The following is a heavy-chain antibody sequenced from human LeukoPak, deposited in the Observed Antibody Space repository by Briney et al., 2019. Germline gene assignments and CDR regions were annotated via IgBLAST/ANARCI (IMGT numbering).Heavy chain of an antibody. CDR3: ARDRTGMRSGVAVAGTGLGYYFDY. V-gene: IGHV1-69*05. CDR2: IIPIFGTA. Sequence: ASVKVSCKASGGTFSSYAISWVRQAPGQGLEWMGGIIPIFGTANYAQKFQGRVTITTDESTSTAYMELSSLRSEDTAVYYCARDRTGMRSGVAVAGTGLGYYFDYWGPGTLVTVSS. J-gene: IGHJ4*02. CDR1: GGTFSSYA. D-gene: IGHD6-19*01.